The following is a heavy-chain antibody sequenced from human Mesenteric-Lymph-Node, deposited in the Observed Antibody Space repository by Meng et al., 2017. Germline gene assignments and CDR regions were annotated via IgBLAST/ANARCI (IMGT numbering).Heavy chain of an antibody. V-gene: IGHV3-15*01. CDR1: GFTFTDAW. D-gene: IGHD6-19*01. CDR2: IKSKSYGERT. J-gene: IGHJ4*02. CDR3: TYGVSFGGRYTNVDY. Sequence: GESLKISCAGSGFTFTDAWMSWFRQAPGKGLEWVGRIKSKSYGERTEYAAPVKGRFTISRDDSKNMFYLQMNSLKIEDTAVYYCTYGVSFGGRYTNVDYWGRGTLVTVSS.